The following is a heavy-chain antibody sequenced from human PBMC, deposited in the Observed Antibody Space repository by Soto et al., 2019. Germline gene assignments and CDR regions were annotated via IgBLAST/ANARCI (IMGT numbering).Heavy chain of an antibody. V-gene: IGHV1-18*01. CDR3: ARNAREDFWSGYYRDYYYYYMDV. J-gene: IGHJ6*03. CDR2: ISAYNGNT. Sequence: ASVKVSCKASGYTFTSYGISWVRQAPGQGLEWMGWISAYNGNTNYAQKLQGRVTMTTDTSTSTAYMELRSLRSDDTAVYYCARNAREDFWSGYYRDYYYYYMDVWGKGTTVTVSS. D-gene: IGHD3-3*01. CDR1: GYTFTSYG.